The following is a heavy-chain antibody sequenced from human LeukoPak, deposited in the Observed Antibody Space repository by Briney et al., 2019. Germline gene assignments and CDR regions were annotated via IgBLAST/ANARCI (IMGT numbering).Heavy chain of an antibody. CDR3: ARDSGSYAGDDY. Sequence: ASVKVSCKASGYTFTSYGISWVRQAPGQGLEWMGWISVYNGDTNYVQKFQGRVTMTADTSTSTAYMELRSLRSDDTAMYYCARDSGSYAGDDYWGQGALVTASS. CDR1: GYTFTSYG. CDR2: ISVYNGDT. J-gene: IGHJ4*02. V-gene: IGHV1-18*01. D-gene: IGHD1-26*01.